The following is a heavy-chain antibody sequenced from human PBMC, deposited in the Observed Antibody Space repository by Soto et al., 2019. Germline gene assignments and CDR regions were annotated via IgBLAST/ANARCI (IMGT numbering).Heavy chain of an antibody. CDR3: ARDQTYSSSSVGGMDV. J-gene: IGHJ6*03. V-gene: IGHV4-31*03. D-gene: IGHD6-6*01. CDR2: IFYSGST. CDR1: GGSISSGGYY. Sequence: SETLSLTCTVSGGSISSGGYYWSWIRQHPGKGLEWIGFIFYSGSTCYNPSLKSRVTISVDTSKNQFSLKLSSVTAADTAVYYCARDQTYSSSSVGGMDVWGKGTTVTVSS.